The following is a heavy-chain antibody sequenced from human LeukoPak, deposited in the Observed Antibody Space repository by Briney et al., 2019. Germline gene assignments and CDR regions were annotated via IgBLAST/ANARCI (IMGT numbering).Heavy chain of an antibody. CDR2: IWYDGSNK. J-gene: IGHJ4*02. Sequence: PGGSLSLSCAASGFTISSYGMPWVRQAPGKGLEWVAVIWYDGSNKYYADSVKGRFTISRDNSKNTLYLQMNSLRAEDTAVYYCARDRRYYDSSCYYPFRYWGQGTLVTVSS. CDR3: ARDRRYYDSSCYYPFRY. CDR1: GFTISSYG. D-gene: IGHD3-22*01. V-gene: IGHV3-33*01.